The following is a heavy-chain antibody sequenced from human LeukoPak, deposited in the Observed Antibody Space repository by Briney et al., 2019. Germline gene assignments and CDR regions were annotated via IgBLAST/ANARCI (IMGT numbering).Heavy chain of an antibody. CDR1: GGSISSFY. J-gene: IGHJ5*02. Sequence: PSETLSLTCTGSGGSISSFYWSWLRQPPGKGLEWIGYMYYGGSPNYNPSLKNRVITSLDTSKNQFSLKLNSVTTADTAVYYCVTGRYSYGWYDHWGQGILVTVSS. D-gene: IGHD1-26*01. V-gene: IGHV4-59*13. CDR3: VTGRYSYGWYDH. CDR2: MYYGGSP.